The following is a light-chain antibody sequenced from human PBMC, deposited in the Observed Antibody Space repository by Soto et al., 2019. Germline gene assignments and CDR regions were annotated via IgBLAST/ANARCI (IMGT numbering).Light chain of an antibody. CDR3: QQYKDWPLT. CDR2: GAF. CDR1: QSVSSN. Sequence: EIVLSHSPVTLSVSPGERVTLSCRASQSVSSNLAWYQQKPGQAPSLLIYGAFTRATGVPARFSGTGSGTEFTLTISSXQSEDFALYYCQQYKDWPLTFGQGTKVDIK. J-gene: IGKJ1*01. V-gene: IGKV3-15*01.